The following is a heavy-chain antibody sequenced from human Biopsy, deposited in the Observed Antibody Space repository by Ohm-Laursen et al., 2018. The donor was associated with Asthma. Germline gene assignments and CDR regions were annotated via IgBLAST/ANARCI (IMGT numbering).Heavy chain of an antibody. CDR2: IYWTDAK. J-gene: IGHJ4*01. CDR1: GFSLTDGGVG. CDR3: AHAVALSDSALGLYTAYFDY. Sequence: TQTLTLTCSFSGFSLTDGGVGVGWIRQPPGKAPEWLALIYWTDAKFYNPSLRRRLTITKDSSGNQVRLSMTNMDPVDTATYFCAHAVALSDSALGLYTAYFDYWGPGTLVSVSS. V-gene: IGHV2-5*01. D-gene: IGHD3-16*01.